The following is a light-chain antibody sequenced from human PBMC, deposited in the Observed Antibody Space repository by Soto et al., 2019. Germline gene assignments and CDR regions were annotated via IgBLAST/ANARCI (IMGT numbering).Light chain of an antibody. CDR3: QQYGSSPRT. J-gene: IGKJ2*01. V-gene: IGKV3-20*01. CDR2: GAS. CDR1: QSVSSSY. Sequence: EIVLTQSPGTLSLSPGERATLSCRASQSVSSSYLAWYQQKPGQAPRLLIYGASSSATGIPDRFSGSGSGTDFTLSISRLEPEDFAGYYCQQYGSSPRTFGQGTQLEIK.